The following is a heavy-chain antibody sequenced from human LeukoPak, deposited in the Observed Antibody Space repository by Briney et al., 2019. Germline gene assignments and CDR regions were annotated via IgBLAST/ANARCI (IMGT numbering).Heavy chain of an antibody. D-gene: IGHD4-17*01. CDR2: TYYRSKWYN. CDR3: ARHDYEGTSNPNWFDP. CDR1: GDSVSSNSAA. Sequence: SQTVSLTCAISGDSVSSNSAAWNWIRQSPSRGLEWLGRTYYRSKWYNDYAVSVKSRITINPDTSKNQFSLQLNSVTPEDTAVYYCARHDYEGTSNPNWFDPWGQGTLVTVSS. V-gene: IGHV6-1*01. J-gene: IGHJ5*02.